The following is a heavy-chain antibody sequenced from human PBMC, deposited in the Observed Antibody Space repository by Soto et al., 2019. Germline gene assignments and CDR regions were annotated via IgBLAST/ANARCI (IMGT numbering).Heavy chain of an antibody. D-gene: IGHD1-26*01. CDR3: ATVATGSYYWFDP. Sequence: GGSLRLSCAASGFTFSSYAMHWVRQAPGKGLEWVAVISYDGSNKYYADSVKGRFTISRDNAKNTLYLQMNSLSAEDTAVYYCATVATGSYYWFDPWGQGILVTVSS. V-gene: IGHV3-30-3*01. CDR2: ISYDGSNK. CDR1: GFTFSSYA. J-gene: IGHJ5*02.